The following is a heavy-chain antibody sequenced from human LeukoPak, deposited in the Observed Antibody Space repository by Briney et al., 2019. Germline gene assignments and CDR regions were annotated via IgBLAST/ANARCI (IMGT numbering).Heavy chain of an antibody. CDR2: VGIAGDT. V-gene: IGHV3-13*01. CDR1: GFTLSNHA. J-gene: IGHJ4*02. D-gene: IGHD5-24*01. CDR3: TKVGPRDGYREYYFDY. Sequence: GGSLRLSCAASGFTLSNHAMHWVRRATGKGLEWVSAVGIAGDTFYPGSVKGRFTISRDKSQNTLSPQMNSLRAEDTAVYYCTKVGPRDGYREYYFDYWGQGTLVTVSS.